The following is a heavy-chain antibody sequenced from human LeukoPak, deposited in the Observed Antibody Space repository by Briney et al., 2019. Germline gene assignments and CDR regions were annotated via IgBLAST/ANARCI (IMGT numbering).Heavy chain of an antibody. J-gene: IGHJ5*02. V-gene: IGHV4-59*08. CDR1: GGSISSYY. CDR2: IYYSGST. CDR3: ALSDYSSSWQNNWFDP. D-gene: IGHD6-13*01. Sequence: PSETLSLTCTVSGGSISSYYWSWIRQPPGKGLEWIGYIYYSGSTNYNPSLKSRVTISVDTSKNQFSLKLRSVTAADTAIYYCALSDYSSSWQNNWFDPWGQGTLVTVSS.